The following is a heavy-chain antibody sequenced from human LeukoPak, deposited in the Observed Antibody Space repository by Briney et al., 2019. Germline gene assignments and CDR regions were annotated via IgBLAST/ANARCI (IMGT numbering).Heavy chain of an antibody. CDR3: ARHLGDCSGGSCYSDWFDP. CDR1: GGSISSYY. CDR2: IYTSGST. Sequence: SETLSLTCTVSGGSISSYYWSWIRQPAGKGLEWIGRIYTSGSTNYNPSLKSRVTISVDTSKNQFSLKLSSVTAADTAVYYCARHLGDCSGGSCYSDWFDPWGQGTLVTVSS. D-gene: IGHD2-15*01. V-gene: IGHV4-4*07. J-gene: IGHJ5*02.